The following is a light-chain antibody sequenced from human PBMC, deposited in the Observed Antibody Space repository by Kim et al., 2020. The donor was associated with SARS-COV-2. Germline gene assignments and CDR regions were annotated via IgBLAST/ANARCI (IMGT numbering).Light chain of an antibody. CDR2: GAS. Sequence: EIVLTQSPGTLSLSPGERATLSCRASQSVSSSYLAWYQQKPGQAPRLLIYGASSRATGIPARFSGSGSGTDFTLTISRLQSEDFAVYYCQQYNNWPQTFGQGTKVDIK. V-gene: IGKV3-20*01. J-gene: IGKJ1*01. CDR1: QSVSSSY. CDR3: QQYNNWPQT.